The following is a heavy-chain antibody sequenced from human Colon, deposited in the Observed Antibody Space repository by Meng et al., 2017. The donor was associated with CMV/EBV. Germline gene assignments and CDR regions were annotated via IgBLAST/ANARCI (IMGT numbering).Heavy chain of an antibody. V-gene: IGHV3-21*01. CDR2: ISSSSYI. CDR3: ARDRGRHYYDSSGPYGMDV. D-gene: IGHD3-22*01. Sequence: GGSLRLSCAASGFTFSSYSMNWVRQAPGKGLEWVSSISSSSYINYADSVKGRFTISRDNAKNSLYLQMNSLRAEDTAVYYCARDRGRHYYDSSGPYGMDVWGQGATVTVSS. J-gene: IGHJ6*02. CDR1: GFTFSSYS.